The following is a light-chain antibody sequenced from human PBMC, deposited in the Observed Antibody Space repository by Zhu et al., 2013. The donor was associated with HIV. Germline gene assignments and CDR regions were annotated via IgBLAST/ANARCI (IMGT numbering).Light chain of an antibody. CDR3: QRYSSSSRT. V-gene: IGKV1-5*01. CDR1: GDISTW. Sequence: DIQMTQFPSTLSASVGDRITITCRASGDISTWLAWYQQKPGKAPNLLIYHASTLHSGVPSRFSGTGSGTVFTLTISSLQPDDFATYYCQRYSSSSRTFGQGTKVDMK. J-gene: IGKJ1*01. CDR2: HAS.